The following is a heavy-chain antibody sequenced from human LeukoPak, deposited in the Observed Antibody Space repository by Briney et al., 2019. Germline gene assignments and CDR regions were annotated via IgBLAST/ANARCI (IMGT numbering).Heavy chain of an antibody. CDR3: ASKEGTTVTTLDY. Sequence: GASVKVSCKASGGTFSSYAISWVRQAPGQGLEWMGGIIPIFGTANYAQKFQGRVTITADESTSTAYMELSSLRSEDTAVYYYASKEGTTVTTLDYWGQGTLVTVSS. CDR1: GGTFSSYA. V-gene: IGHV1-69*13. J-gene: IGHJ4*02. CDR2: IIPIFGTA. D-gene: IGHD4-17*01.